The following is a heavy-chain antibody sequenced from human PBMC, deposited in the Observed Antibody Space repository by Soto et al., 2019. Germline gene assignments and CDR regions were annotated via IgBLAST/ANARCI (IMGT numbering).Heavy chain of an antibody. D-gene: IGHD3-9*01. CDR2: IGIGGDT. CDR1: GFTLSNHD. Sequence: PXESLSLSCAASGFTLSNHDMYWVRQATGKSLEWVSAIGIGGDTYYPASVKGRFTISRQNAKNSLYLQMNNLRAGDTAVYYCARGTGYPRYYNGMDVWGQGTTVTVSS. CDR3: ARGTGYPRYYNGMDV. J-gene: IGHJ6*02. V-gene: IGHV3-13*01.